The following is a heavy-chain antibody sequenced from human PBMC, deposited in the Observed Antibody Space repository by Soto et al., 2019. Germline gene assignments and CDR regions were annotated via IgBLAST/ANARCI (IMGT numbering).Heavy chain of an antibody. CDR1: GGSISSDYYY. J-gene: IGHJ6*02. CDR2: MYDRWST. CDR3: ARYCTHGVCANPFYYYGMDV. D-gene: IGHD2-8*01. Sequence: SETLSLTCTLSGGSISSDYYYSSWIRKPQGKGLEWIGHMYDRWSTFYNASLESRVTMSVDTSKNQFALRLSAVTAAYTAVYYCARYCTHGVCANPFYYYGMDVWGQGSPVTVSS. V-gene: IGHV4-30-4*01.